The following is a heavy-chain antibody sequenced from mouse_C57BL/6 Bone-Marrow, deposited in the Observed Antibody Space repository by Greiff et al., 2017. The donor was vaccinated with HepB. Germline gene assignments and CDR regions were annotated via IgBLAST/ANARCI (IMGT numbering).Heavy chain of an antibody. J-gene: IGHJ2*01. CDR3: ARYTGTRGFDY. Sequence: DVKLVESGGGLVQPGGSLSLSCAASGFTFTDYYMSWVRQPPGTALEWLGFIRNKANGYTTEYSASVKGRFTISRDNSQSILYLQMNALRAEDSATYYCARYTGTRGFDYWGQGTTLTVSS. CDR1: GFTFTDYY. CDR2: IRNKANGYTT. D-gene: IGHD4-1*01. V-gene: IGHV7-3*01.